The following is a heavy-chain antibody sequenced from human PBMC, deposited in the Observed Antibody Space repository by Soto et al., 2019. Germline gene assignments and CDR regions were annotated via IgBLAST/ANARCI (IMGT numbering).Heavy chain of an antibody. CDR1: GGSISSYY. CDR2: IYYSGST. Sequence: SETLSLTCTVSGGSISSYYWSWIRQPPGKGLEWIGYIYYSGSTNYNPSLKSRFTISLDTSKNHFSLKLSSVTVADTAVYYCARDNSLNWFDPWGQGTLVTVSS. CDR3: ARDNSLNWFDP. V-gene: IGHV4-59*01. J-gene: IGHJ5*02.